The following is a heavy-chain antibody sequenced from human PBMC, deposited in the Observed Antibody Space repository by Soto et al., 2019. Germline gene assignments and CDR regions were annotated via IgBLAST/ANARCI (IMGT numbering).Heavy chain of an antibody. CDR3: AGVRSSYYYDSSGYPGRHAFDI. J-gene: IGHJ3*02. D-gene: IGHD3-22*01. Sequence: GGSLRLSCAASGFTFSSYAMXWVCQAPGKGLEWVSAISGSGGSTYYADSVKGRFTISRDNSKNTLYLQMNSLRAEDTAVYYCAGVRSSYYYDSSGYPGRHAFDIWGQGTMVTVSS. CDR2: ISGSGGST. V-gene: IGHV3-23*01. CDR1: GFTFSSYA.